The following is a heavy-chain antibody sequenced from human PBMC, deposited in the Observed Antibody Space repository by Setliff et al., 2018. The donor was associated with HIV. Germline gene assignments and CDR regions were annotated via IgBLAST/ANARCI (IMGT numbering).Heavy chain of an antibody. CDR3: ARAQNYYGSGSSWFDP. J-gene: IGHJ5*02. D-gene: IGHD3-10*01. V-gene: IGHV4-38-2*02. CDR2: IYHAGST. CDR1: GYSISSGYY. Sequence: SETLSLTCTVTGYSISSGYYWAWIRQPPGKGLEWIGHIYHAGSTYYNPSLKSRVTISVDTSKNQFSLKLSSVTAADTAVYYCARAQNYYGSGSSWFDPWGQGTLVTVSS.